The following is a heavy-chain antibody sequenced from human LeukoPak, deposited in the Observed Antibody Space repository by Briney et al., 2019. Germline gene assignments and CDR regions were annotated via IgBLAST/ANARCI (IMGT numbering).Heavy chain of an antibody. CDR3: ARDAPYYYDSSGYDY. CDR2: ISTGSSTT. CDR1: EFAFSTYN. D-gene: IGHD3-22*01. Sequence: PGGSLRLSCAASEFAFSTYNMNWVRQAPGKGLEWVSYISTGSSTTYYADSVKGRFIISRDNVENSLYLQMNSLRAEDTAVYYCARDAPYYYDSSGYDYWGQGTLVTVSS. V-gene: IGHV3-48*01. J-gene: IGHJ4*02.